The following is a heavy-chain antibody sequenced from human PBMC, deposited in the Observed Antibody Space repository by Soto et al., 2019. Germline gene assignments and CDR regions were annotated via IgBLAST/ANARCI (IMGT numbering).Heavy chain of an antibody. Sequence: EVQLVESGGGLVQPGGSLRLSCAASGFTFTSYWMNWVRQAPGKGLVWVSRINSDGSTTGYVDSVKGRFTISRDNAKNTLYLQMNSLRDEDTAVYYCARRDQIAYYYGMDVWGQGTTVTVSS. CDR2: INSDGSTT. V-gene: IGHV3-74*01. CDR1: GFTFTSYW. CDR3: ARRDQIAYYYGMDV. J-gene: IGHJ6*02. D-gene: IGHD2-21*01.